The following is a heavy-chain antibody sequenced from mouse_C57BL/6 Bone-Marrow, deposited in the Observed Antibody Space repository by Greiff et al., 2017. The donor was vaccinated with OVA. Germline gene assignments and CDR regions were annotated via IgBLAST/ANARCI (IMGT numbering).Heavy chain of an antibody. Sequence: EVQLQESGPELVKPGASVTISCKASGYSFTGYYMNWVKQSPEKSLEWIGEINPSTGGTTYNQKFKAKATLTVDKSSSTAYMQLKSLTSEDSAVYYCARADCHWYVDVWGTGNTVTVSA. V-gene: IGHV1-42*01. CDR1: GYSFTGYY. CDR3: ARADCHWYVDV. CDR2: INPSTGGT. J-gene: IGHJ1*03.